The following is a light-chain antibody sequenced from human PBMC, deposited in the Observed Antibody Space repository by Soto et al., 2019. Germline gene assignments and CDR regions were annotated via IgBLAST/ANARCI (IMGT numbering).Light chain of an antibody. V-gene: IGKV4-1*01. CDR2: WAS. CDR3: LQYYAGLALS. J-gene: IGKJ4*01. Sequence: DIVMTQSPDSLAVSLGERATINCKSSQSVFSRSNNQNYLAWFQQKPGQTPKMLIFWASTRQSGVPDRFRGSGSGTDFTLTINNLQAEDVAVYYCLQYYAGLALSFGGGTKVEI. CDR1: QSVFSRSNNQNY.